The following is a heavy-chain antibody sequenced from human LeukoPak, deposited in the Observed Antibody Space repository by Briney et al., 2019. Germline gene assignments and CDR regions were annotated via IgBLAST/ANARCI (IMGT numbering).Heavy chain of an antibody. Sequence: PGGSLRLSCAASGFTFSSYAMSWVRQAPGKGLEWVSAISGSGGSTYYADSVKGRFTISRDNAKNSLYLQMNSLRAEDTAVYYCARAESTGYDFWSGYYHWGQGTLVTVSS. CDR3: ARAESTGYDFWSGYYH. D-gene: IGHD3-3*01. V-gene: IGHV3-23*01. J-gene: IGHJ5*02. CDR1: GFTFSSYA. CDR2: ISGSGGST.